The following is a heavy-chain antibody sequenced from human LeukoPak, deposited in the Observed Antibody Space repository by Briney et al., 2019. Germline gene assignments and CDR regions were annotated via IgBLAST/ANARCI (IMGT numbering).Heavy chain of an antibody. D-gene: IGHD3-3*01. CDR1: GGSFSGYY. Sequence: SETLSLTCAVYGGSFSGYYWSWIRQPPGKGLEWIGEIDHSGSTNYNPSLKSRVTMSVDTSKNQFSLKLSSVTAADTAVYYCARGRYYDFWSGFAYYFDYWGQGTLVTVSS. CDR3: ARGRYYDFWSGFAYYFDY. J-gene: IGHJ4*02. CDR2: IDHSGST. V-gene: IGHV4-34*01.